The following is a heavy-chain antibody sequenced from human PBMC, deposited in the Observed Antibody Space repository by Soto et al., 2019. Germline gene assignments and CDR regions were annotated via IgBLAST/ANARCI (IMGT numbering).Heavy chain of an antibody. Sequence: EVQLVESGGGLVKPGGSLRLSCAVSGFTFSSHTINWVRQAPGKGLEWVSSISGSGDYIFYADAVRGRFTLSRDNAKNSLYLQMNSLRAEDKAVYNCAGVGVVVVGGTYYYHGMDVWGQGTTVTVSS. V-gene: IGHV3-21*01. D-gene: IGHD2-15*01. CDR2: ISGSGDYI. CDR1: GFTFSSHT. CDR3: AGVGVVVVGGTYYYHGMDV. J-gene: IGHJ6*02.